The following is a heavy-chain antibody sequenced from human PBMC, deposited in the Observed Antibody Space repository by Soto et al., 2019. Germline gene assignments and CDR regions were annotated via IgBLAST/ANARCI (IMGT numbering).Heavy chain of an antibody. CDR2: INAGNGNT. CDR1: GYTFTNYA. J-gene: IGHJ6*02. V-gene: IGHV1-3*01. Sequence: GASVKVSCKASGYTFTNYAMHWVRQAPGQRLEWMGWINAGNGNTKYSQKFQGRVTITRDTSASTAYMELSSLRSEDTAVYYCARVSYYYDSSGYSDYYYGMDVWGQGTTVTVSS. D-gene: IGHD3-22*01. CDR3: ARVSYYYDSSGYSDYYYGMDV.